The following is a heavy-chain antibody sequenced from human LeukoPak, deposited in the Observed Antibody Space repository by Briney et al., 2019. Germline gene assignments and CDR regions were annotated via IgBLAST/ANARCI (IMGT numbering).Heavy chain of an antibody. V-gene: IGHV4-59*08. CDR2: IYYSGST. CDR1: GGSISSYY. Sequence: SETLSLTCTVSGGSISSYYWSWIRQPPGKGLEWIGYIYYSGSTNYNPSLKSRVTISVDTSKNQFSLKLSSVTAADTAVYYCARHREDAFDIWGQGTMVTVSS. J-gene: IGHJ3*02. D-gene: IGHD1-26*01. CDR3: ARHREDAFDI.